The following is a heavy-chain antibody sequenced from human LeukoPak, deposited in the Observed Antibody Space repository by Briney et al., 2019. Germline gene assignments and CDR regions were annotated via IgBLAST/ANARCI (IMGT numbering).Heavy chain of an antibody. CDR2: MNPNSGHT. CDR1: GYTFTSYD. D-gene: IGHD6-13*01. Sequence: ASVKVSCKASGYTFTSYDINWVQQATGQGLEWMGWMNPNSGHTGYAQKFQGRVTMTRNTSISTAYMELSSLRSEDTAVYYCASFSSSSRWENAFDIWGQGTMVTVSS. CDR3: ASFSSSSRWENAFDI. J-gene: IGHJ3*02. V-gene: IGHV1-8*01.